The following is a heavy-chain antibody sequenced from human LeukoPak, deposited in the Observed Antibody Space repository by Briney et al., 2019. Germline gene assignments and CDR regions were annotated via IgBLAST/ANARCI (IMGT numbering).Heavy chain of an antibody. D-gene: IGHD2-21*02. V-gene: IGHV3-53*01. CDR3: ARDLSVTDAFDI. Sequence: AGGSLRLSCAASGFTFSSYSMNWVRQAPGKGLEWVSVIYSGGSTYYADSVKGRFTISRDNSKNTLYLQMNSLRAEDTAVYYCARDLSVTDAFDIWGQGTMVTVSS. CDR1: GFTFSSYS. J-gene: IGHJ3*02. CDR2: IYSGGST.